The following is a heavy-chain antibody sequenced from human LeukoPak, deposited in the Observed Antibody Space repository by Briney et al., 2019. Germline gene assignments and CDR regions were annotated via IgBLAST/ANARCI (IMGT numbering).Heavy chain of an antibody. V-gene: IGHV4-34*01. CDR3: ARAGYSGYDRPRFDY. D-gene: IGHD5-12*01. CDR2: INHSGST. CDR1: GGSFSGYY. J-gene: IGHJ4*02. Sequence: SETPSLTCAVYGGSFSGYYWSWIRQPPGKGLEWIGEINHSGSTNYNPSLKSRVTISVDTSKNQFSLKLSSVTAADTAVYYCARAGYSGYDRPRFDYWGQGTLVTVSS.